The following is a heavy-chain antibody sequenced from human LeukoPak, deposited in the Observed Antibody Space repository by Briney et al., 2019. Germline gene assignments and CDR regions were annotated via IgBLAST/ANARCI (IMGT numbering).Heavy chain of an antibody. J-gene: IGHJ4*02. CDR3: ARVVEYSSSRDYFDY. Sequence: GGSLRLSCAASGFTFSSYGMHWVRQAPGKGLEWVAVISYDGSNKYYADSVKGRFTISRDNSKNTLYLQMNSLRSEDTAVYYCARVVEYSSSRDYFDYWGQGTLVTVSS. D-gene: IGHD6-6*01. CDR1: GFTFSSYG. CDR2: ISYDGSNK. V-gene: IGHV3-30*03.